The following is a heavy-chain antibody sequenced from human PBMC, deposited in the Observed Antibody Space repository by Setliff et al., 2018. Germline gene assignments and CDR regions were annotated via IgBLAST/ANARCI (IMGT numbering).Heavy chain of an antibody. Sequence: KTSETLSLTCSVSSGSMRNYYWIWIRQPAGEGLEWIGRIYTSGSTNYNPSLKRRVTISADTSTNHFSLKLTSVTAADTAVYYCARDNTIVGATDYWGQGALVTVSS. D-gene: IGHD1-26*01. CDR3: ARDNTIVGATDY. CDR1: SGSMRNYY. J-gene: IGHJ4*02. CDR2: IYTSGST. V-gene: IGHV4-4*07.